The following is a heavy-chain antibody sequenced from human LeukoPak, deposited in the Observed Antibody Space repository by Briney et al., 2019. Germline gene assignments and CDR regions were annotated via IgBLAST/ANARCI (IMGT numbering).Heavy chain of an antibody. CDR3: ARGYGSGWFDY. CDR1: GFMLSSTW. CDR2: INSDATST. V-gene: IGHV3-74*01. D-gene: IGHD6-19*01. J-gene: IGHJ4*02. Sequence: GGSLRLSCAASGFMLSSTWMHWVRQAPGKGLVWVSRINSDATSTSYADSVKGRFTISRDNSKNTLYLQMSSLRVEDTALYYCARGYGSGWFDYWGLGTLVTVSS.